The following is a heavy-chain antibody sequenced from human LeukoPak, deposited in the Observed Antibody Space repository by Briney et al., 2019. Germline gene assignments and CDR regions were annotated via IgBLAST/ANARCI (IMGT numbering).Heavy chain of an antibody. V-gene: IGHV3-23*01. CDR3: AKYFYASVSFDA. CDR1: GFTFSASA. CDR2: ISEGGGTS. J-gene: IGHJ5*02. Sequence: GGSLRLSCAASGFTFSASAMTWVRQAPGKGLEWVSTISEGGGTSYYYADSVKGRFTISRDNSKNTLYLQMNSLRAEDTGIYYCAKYFYASVSFDAWGQGTLVTVSS. D-gene: IGHD3-10*01.